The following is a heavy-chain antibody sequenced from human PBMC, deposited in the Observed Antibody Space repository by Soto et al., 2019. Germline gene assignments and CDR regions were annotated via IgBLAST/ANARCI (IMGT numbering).Heavy chain of an antibody. CDR2: IKRDGSEK. CDR1: GFTFSNFW. CDR3: ARGHHGLGV. J-gene: IGHJ6*02. Sequence: EVQLVESGGGLVQPGGSLRLSCVASGFTFSNFWMSWVRQAPGKGLEWVASIKRDGSEKYYVESVKGRFTISRDNAKILLYLHMSRLRVEDTAVYYCARGHHGLGVWGQGTTVTVSS. V-gene: IGHV3-7*01.